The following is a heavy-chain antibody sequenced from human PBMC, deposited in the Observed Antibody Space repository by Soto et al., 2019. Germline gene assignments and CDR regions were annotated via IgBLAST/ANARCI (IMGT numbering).Heavy chain of an antibody. J-gene: IGHJ6*02. D-gene: IGHD6-25*01. CDR1: GGTFASYS. Sequence: QEELVQSGAEVKKPGSSVNVSCKASGGTFASYSITWVRQAPGQRLEWMGEIIPLLKTVNYAQKFQGRVTITGDRSTRTVYMALSRLTSDDTAVYYCARDPVDRFGYMDVWGHGTTVTVS. CDR3: ARDPVDRFGYMDV. CDR2: IIPLLKTV. V-gene: IGHV1-69*06.